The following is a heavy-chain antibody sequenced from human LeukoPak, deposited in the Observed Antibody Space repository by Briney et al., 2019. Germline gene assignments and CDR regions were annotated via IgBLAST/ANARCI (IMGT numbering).Heavy chain of an antibody. V-gene: IGHV4-59*01. Sequence: SETLSLTCTVSGGSISSYYWSWIRQPPGKGLECIYYSGSTNYNPSLKNRVTISVDTSKNQFSLKLSSVTAADTAVYYCAGTYYGFWSGYYPHYYYYYMDVWGKGTTVTVSS. J-gene: IGHJ6*03. CDR1: GGSISSYY. CDR2: IYYSGST. CDR3: AGTYYGFWSGYYPHYYYYYMDV. D-gene: IGHD3-3*01.